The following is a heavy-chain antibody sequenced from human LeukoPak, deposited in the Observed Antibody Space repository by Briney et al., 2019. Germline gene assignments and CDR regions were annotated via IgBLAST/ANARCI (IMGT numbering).Heavy chain of an antibody. V-gene: IGHV3-7*01. J-gene: IGHJ4*02. CDR3: ATDRGTY. CDR1: GFTFSTSW. D-gene: IGHD3-10*01. Sequence: GGSLRLSCAASGFTFSTSWMNWVRRAPGKGLEWVALIKQHGSEIYYADSVTGRFTISRDDAASSLYLQMHSLRAEDTAVYYCATDRGTYWGQATLVTVSS. CDR2: IKQHGSEI.